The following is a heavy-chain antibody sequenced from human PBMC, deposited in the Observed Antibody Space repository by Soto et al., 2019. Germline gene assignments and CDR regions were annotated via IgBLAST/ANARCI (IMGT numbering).Heavy chain of an antibody. V-gene: IGHV2-5*01. CDR2: IYSNYDK. Sequence: QITLKESGPTLVKPTQTLTLTCTFSGFSLRTSGVGVGWVRPPQGKALEWLALIYSNYDKRFSTSLKSRLTITKDTYKSQLGLTMTKMDPVDTATYYCTHMSVAWLYGMDVWGQGTTVTVSS. J-gene: IGHJ6*02. CDR1: GFSLRTSGVG. D-gene: IGHD3-22*01. CDR3: THMSVAWLYGMDV.